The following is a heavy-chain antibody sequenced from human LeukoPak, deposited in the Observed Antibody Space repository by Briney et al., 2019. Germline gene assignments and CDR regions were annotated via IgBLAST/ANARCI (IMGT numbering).Heavy chain of an antibody. CDR1: GYTFTGYY. J-gene: IGHJ6*02. V-gene: IGHV1-2*02. Sequence: GASVKVSCKASGYTFTGYYMHWVRQAPGQGLEWMGWINPNSGGTNYAQKLQGRVTMTTDTSTSTAYMELRSLRSDDTAVYYCARDFKGYCSSTSCYLDYYYGMDVWGQGTTVTVSS. CDR2: INPNSGGT. D-gene: IGHD2-2*01. CDR3: ARDFKGYCSSTSCYLDYYYGMDV.